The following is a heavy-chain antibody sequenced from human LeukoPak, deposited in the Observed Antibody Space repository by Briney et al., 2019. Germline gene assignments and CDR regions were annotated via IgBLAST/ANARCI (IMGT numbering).Heavy chain of an antibody. CDR2: IYYSGST. CDR1: GASITSYY. D-gene: IGHD2-8*02. CDR3: ARATTAYCSGVICPNFDY. V-gene: IGHV4-59*01. J-gene: IGHJ4*02. Sequence: KPSETLSLTCTVSGASITSYYWSWIRQPPGKGLEWFGYIYYSGSTNYNPSLESRVTMSVDTSKNQFSLKLNSVTAADSALYYCARATTAYCSGVICPNFDYWGQGTLVTVSS.